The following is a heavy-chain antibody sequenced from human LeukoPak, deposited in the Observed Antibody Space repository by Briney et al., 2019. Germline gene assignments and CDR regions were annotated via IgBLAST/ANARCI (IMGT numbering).Heavy chain of an antibody. V-gene: IGHV3-53*04. CDR2: IYSGDSGVST. Sequence: PGGSLRLSCAASGFSVSNTYMSWVRQAPGKGLEWVSVIYSGDSGVSTYYADSVKGRFTISRHNSKNTLYLQMSSLRAEDTAVYFCARSVYYDSSGYGYWGQGTLVTVSS. CDR1: GFSVSNTY. J-gene: IGHJ4*02. D-gene: IGHD3-22*01. CDR3: ARSVYYDSSGYGY.